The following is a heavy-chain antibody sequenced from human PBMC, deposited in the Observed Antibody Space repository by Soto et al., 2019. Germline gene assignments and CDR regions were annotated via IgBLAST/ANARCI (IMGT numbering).Heavy chain of an antibody. V-gene: IGHV4-34*01. J-gene: IGHJ4*02. CDR1: GGSFSGYY. CDR2: INHSGST. CDR3: ARRYRGYDFDY. Sequence: QVQLQQWGAGLLKPSETLSLTCAVYGGSFSGYYWTWIRQPPGKGLEWIGEINHSGSTNYNPSLKSRVTISLDTSKNQFSLKLSSVTAADTAVYYCARRYRGYDFDYWGQGTLVTVSS. D-gene: IGHD5-12*01.